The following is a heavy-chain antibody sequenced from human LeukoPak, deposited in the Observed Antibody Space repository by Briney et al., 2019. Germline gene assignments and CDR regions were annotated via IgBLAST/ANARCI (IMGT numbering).Heavy chain of an antibody. CDR2: ISSSSSYI. V-gene: IGHV3-21*01. CDR3: ARDLYCSSTSCQPSDSFDP. Sequence: GGSLRLSCAASGFTFSSYRMSWVRQAPGKGLEWVSSISSSSSYIYYADSVKGRFTISRDNAKNSLYLQMNSLRAEHTAVYYCARDLYCSSTSCQPSDSFDPWGQGHLVTVSS. D-gene: IGHD2-2*01. CDR1: GFTFSSYR. J-gene: IGHJ5*02.